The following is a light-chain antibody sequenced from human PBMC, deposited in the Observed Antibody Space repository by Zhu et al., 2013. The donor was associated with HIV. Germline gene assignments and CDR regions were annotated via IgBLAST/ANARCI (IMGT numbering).Light chain of an antibody. CDR2: DAS. J-gene: IGKJ4*01. V-gene: IGKV1-13*02. CDR1: QDIRSA. Sequence: IQMTQSPSSLSASVGERVTMTCRASQDIRSAVAWYQQKPGRAPKLLIYDASSLQSGVPSRFSGSGSGTDFTLTINSLQPEDFATYYCQQFNSYPLTFGGGTKVDIK. CDR3: QQFNSYPLT.